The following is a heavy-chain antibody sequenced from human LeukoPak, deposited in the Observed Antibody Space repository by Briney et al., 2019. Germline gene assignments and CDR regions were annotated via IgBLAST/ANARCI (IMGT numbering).Heavy chain of an antibody. J-gene: IGHJ4*02. V-gene: IGHV4-34*01. CDR2: INHSGST. CDR3: ARGYDYVRGFDY. D-gene: IGHD3-16*01. CDR1: GGSFSGYY. Sequence: SETLSLTCAVYGGSFSGYYWSWIRQPPGKGLEWIGEINHSGSTYYNPSLKSRVTISVDRSKNQFSLKLSSVTAADTAVYYCARGYDYVRGFDYWGQGTLVTVSS.